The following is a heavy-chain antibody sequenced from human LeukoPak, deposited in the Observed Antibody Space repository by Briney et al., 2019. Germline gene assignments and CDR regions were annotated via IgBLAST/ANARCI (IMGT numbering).Heavy chain of an antibody. V-gene: IGHV3-23*01. J-gene: IGHJ3*02. CDR2: ISGSGGST. CDR1: GFTFSSYA. Sequence: GGSLRLSCAASGFTFSSYAMSWVRQTPGKGLEWVSAISGSGGSTYYADSVKGRFTISRDNSKNTLYLQMNSLRAEDTAVYYCAKDCSGGSCYGAFDIWGQGTMVTVSS. D-gene: IGHD2-15*01. CDR3: AKDCSGGSCYGAFDI.